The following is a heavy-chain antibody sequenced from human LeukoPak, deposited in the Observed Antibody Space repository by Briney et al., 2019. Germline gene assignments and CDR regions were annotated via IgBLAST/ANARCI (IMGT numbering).Heavy chain of an antibody. CDR2: ISGSGGST. Sequence: GGSLRLSCAASGFTVSSNYMSWVRQDPGKGQEWVSAISGSGGSTYYADSVKGRFTISRDNSKNTLYLQMNSLRAEDTAVYYCAKCSIGQWLGYNWFDPWGQGTLVTVSS. D-gene: IGHD6-19*01. CDR1: GFTVSSNY. CDR3: AKCSIGQWLGYNWFDP. V-gene: IGHV3-23*01. J-gene: IGHJ5*02.